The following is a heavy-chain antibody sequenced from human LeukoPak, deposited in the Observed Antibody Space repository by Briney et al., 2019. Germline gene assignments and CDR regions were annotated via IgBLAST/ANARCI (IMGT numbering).Heavy chain of an antibody. V-gene: IGHV1-18*01. CDR2: INAYNGDT. J-gene: IGHJ4*02. D-gene: IGHD6-6*01. CDR1: NYTFTSYG. CDR3: AREEGYSSSSFGY. Sequence: ASVKVSCKASNYTFTSYGISWVRQAPGQGLEWMAWINAYNGDTNYAQKFQGRVTLTTDTSTSTAYMELRSLRSDDTAVYYCAREEGYSSSSFGYWGQGTLVTVSS.